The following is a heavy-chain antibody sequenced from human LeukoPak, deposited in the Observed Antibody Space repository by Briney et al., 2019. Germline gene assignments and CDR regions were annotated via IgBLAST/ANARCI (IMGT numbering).Heavy chain of an antibody. Sequence: GGSLRLSCAASGFTFSKYWMLWVRQAPGKGLEWVSVISGTGGTTYSADSVKGRFTISRDSFKKTLYLQMNSLRAEDTAVYYCAKVLGNYYDNSGFHYPFDNWGQGTLVTVSS. CDR2: ISGTGGTT. D-gene: IGHD3-22*01. V-gene: IGHV3-23*01. CDR3: AKVLGNYYDNSGFHYPFDN. CDR1: GFTFSKYW. J-gene: IGHJ4*02.